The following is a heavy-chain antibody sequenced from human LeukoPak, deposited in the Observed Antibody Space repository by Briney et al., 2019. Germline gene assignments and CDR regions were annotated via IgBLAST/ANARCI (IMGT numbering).Heavy chain of an antibody. Sequence: PSETLSLTCTVSGGSISSGGYYWSWIRQHPGTGLEWIGYIYYSGSTYYNPSLKSRVTISVDTSKNQFSLKLSSVTAADTAVYYCARHSSSSDVGVYFDYWGQGTLVTVSS. CDR2: IYYSGST. CDR3: ARHSSSSDVGVYFDY. J-gene: IGHJ4*02. CDR1: GGSISSGGYY. D-gene: IGHD6-6*01. V-gene: IGHV4-31*03.